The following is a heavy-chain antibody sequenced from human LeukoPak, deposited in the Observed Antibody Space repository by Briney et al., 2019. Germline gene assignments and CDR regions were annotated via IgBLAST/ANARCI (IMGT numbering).Heavy chain of an antibody. D-gene: IGHD1-1*01. CDR2: ITTGSSYI. CDR3: ARVEATTARSYYYYYMDV. V-gene: IGHV3-21*06. J-gene: IGHJ6*03. Sequence: SGGSLRLSCSASGFSFTSYAMNWVRQAPGKGLEWVSSITTGSSYIYYADSVRGRFSVSRDNAKNSPYLEMNSLRAEDTAVYYCARVEATTARSYYYYYMDVWGKGTTVTVSS. CDR1: GFSFTSYA.